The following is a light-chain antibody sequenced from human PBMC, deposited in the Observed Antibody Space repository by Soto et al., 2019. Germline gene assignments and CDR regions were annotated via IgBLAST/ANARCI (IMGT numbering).Light chain of an antibody. V-gene: IGKV3-11*01. J-gene: IGKJ2*01. CDR3: QQRYNRYT. CDR2: DAS. CDR1: QSISSS. Sequence: EIVLTQSPATLSLSPGERATLSCSASQSISSSLAWFQQKPGQAPRLLIYDASSRATGIPARFSGSGSGTDFTLTISSVESEDSAAYYCQQRYNRYTFGQGTKLEIK.